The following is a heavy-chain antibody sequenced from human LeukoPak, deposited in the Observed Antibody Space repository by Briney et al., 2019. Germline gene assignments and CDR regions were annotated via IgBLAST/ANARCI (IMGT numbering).Heavy chain of an antibody. V-gene: IGHV4-38-2*02. CDR1: GYSISSDYY. J-gene: IGHJ3*02. CDR2: IYHDGST. Sequence: SETLSLTCNVFGYSISSDYYWGWIRQPPGKGLEWTATIYHDGSTYYNPSLKGRVIISLDTSKNQFSLKLTYVTAADTAVYYCARQAVAGTGSNAGDAFDIWGQGTMVTVSS. CDR3: ARQAVAGTGSNAGDAFDI. D-gene: IGHD6-19*01.